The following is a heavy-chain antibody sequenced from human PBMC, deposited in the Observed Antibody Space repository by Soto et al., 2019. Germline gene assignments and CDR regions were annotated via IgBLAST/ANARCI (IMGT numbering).Heavy chain of an antibody. Sequence: EVQLVESGGGLVKPGGSLRLSCAASGFTFSSYSMNWVRQAPGKGLEWVSSISSSSSYIYYADSVKGRFTISRDNAKNSLYLQMNSLRAEDTAVYYCARIHDYGDDWAFDIWGQGTMVTVSS. CDR2: ISSSSSYI. CDR3: ARIHDYGDDWAFDI. CDR1: GFTFSSYS. D-gene: IGHD4-17*01. J-gene: IGHJ3*02. V-gene: IGHV3-21*01.